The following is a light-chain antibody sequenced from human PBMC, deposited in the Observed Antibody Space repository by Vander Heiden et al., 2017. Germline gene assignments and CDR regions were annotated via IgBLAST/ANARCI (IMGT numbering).Light chain of an antibody. V-gene: IGKV1-5*03. CDR2: QAS. Sequence: DIQLTQSPSTLSASVGDRVTITCRASHSISSWLAWFQQKPGKAPKLLISQASTLEFGVPSRFSGSGSGTEFTLTVSSLQPDDFATYYCQHYSTYSCTFGQGTKLEIK. J-gene: IGKJ2*02. CDR3: QHYSTYSCT. CDR1: HSISSW.